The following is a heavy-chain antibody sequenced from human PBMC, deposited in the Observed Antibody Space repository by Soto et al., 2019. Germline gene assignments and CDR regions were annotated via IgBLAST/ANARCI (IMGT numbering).Heavy chain of an antibody. CDR3: ARDKRDLRFLEWSCYFDY. Sequence: PGGSLRLSCAASGFTFSSCAMHWVRQAPGKGLEWVALISYDGSNKYYADSVKGRFTISRDNSKNTLYLQMNSLRAEDTAVYYCARDKRDLRFLEWSCYFDYWGQGTLVTVSS. CDR1: GFTFSSCA. V-gene: IGHV3-30-3*01. J-gene: IGHJ4*02. D-gene: IGHD3-3*01. CDR2: ISYDGSNK.